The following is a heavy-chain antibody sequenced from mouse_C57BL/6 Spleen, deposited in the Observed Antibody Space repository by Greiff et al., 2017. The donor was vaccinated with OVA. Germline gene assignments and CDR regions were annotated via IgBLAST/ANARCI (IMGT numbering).Heavy chain of an antibody. CDR2: IYPGSGDT. J-gene: IGHJ1*03. CDR1: GYTFTDYY. V-gene: IGHV1-76*01. CDR3: ARENYDGSRGYFDV. Sequence: VQLVESGAELVRPGASVKLSCKASGYTFTDYYINWVKQRPGQGLEWIARIYPGSGDTYYNEKFKGKATLTAEKSSSTAYMQLSSLTSEDSAVYFCARENYDGSRGYFDVWGTGTTVTVSS. D-gene: IGHD1-1*01.